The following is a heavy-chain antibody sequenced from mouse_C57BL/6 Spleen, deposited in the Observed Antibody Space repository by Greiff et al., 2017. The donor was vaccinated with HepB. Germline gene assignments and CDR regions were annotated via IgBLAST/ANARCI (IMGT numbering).Heavy chain of an antibody. CDR1: GYTFTSYW. J-gene: IGHJ2*01. Sequence: QVQLQQPGAELVKPGASVKMSCKASGYTFTSYWIAWVKQRPGQGLEWIGDIYPGSGSTNYNEKFKSKATLTLDTSSSTAYMQLSSLTSEDSAVYYCALTGFDYWGQGTTLTVSS. CDR2: IYPGSGST. V-gene: IGHV1-55*01. CDR3: ALTGFDY. D-gene: IGHD4-1*01.